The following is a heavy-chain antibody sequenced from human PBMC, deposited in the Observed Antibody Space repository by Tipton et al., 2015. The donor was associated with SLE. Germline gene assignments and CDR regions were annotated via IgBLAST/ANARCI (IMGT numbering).Heavy chain of an antibody. CDR1: GFTFTNYA. V-gene: IGHV3-23*01. J-gene: IGHJ4*02. CDR2: SAIGGNT. CDR3: ARDGNYYGSGSSSIDY. Sequence: GSLRLSCAASGFTFTNYAMTWVRQAPGKGLEWVSTSAIGGNTYNADSVKGRFTVSRDNSKNTPYLQMNSLRAEDTAVYYCARDGNYYGSGSSSIDYWGQGTLVTVSS. D-gene: IGHD3-10*01.